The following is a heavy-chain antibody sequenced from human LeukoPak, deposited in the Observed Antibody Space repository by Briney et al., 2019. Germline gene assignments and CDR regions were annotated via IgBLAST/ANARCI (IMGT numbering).Heavy chain of an antibody. CDR1: GFTFSSYA. CDR3: VRRAAVRGMDF. Sequence: GGSLRLSCAASGFTFSSYAMHWVRQAPGKGLEWVASISGSGDSTNYGDSVKGRFTISRDNFKRTVHLEMSNLRADDTAMYYCVRRAAVRGMDFWGLGTTVIVSS. J-gene: IGHJ6*02. CDR2: ISGSGDST. V-gene: IGHV3-23*01.